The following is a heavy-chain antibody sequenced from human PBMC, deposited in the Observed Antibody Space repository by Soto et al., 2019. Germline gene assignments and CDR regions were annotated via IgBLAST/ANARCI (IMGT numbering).Heavy chain of an antibody. Sequence: GGSLRLCCAASGFTFSSYAMHGVRQAPGKGLEWVAVISYDGSNKYYADSVKGRFTISRDNSKNTLYLQMNSLRAEDTAVYYCARAYSSSSHYYYYGMDVWGQGTTVTVSS. CDR3: ARAYSSSSHYYYYGMDV. CDR1: GFTFSSYA. V-gene: IGHV3-30-3*01. D-gene: IGHD6-6*01. CDR2: ISYDGSNK. J-gene: IGHJ6*02.